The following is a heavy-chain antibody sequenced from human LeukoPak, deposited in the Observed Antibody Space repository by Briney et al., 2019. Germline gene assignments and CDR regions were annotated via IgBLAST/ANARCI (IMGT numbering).Heavy chain of an antibody. CDR1: GFTFSSYG. D-gene: IGHD6-19*01. Sequence: PGGSLRLSCAASGFTFSSYGMNWVRQAPGKGLEWVSNIASSGTTKYYADSVKGRFSISRDNAKSSLYLQMNSLRVEDTAVYYCTLLAVASDFDYWGQGALVTVSS. CDR3: TLLAVASDFDY. J-gene: IGHJ4*02. CDR2: IASSGTTK. V-gene: IGHV3-48*03.